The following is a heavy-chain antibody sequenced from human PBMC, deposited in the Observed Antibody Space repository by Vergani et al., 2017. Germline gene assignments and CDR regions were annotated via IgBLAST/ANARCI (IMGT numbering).Heavy chain of an antibody. J-gene: IGHJ6*03. V-gene: IGHV1-18*01. CDR3: AREKGDGILAGYYKGYYYYYMDV. Sequence: QVQLVQSGAEVKKPGASVKVSCKASGYTFTSYGISWVRQAPGQGLEWMGWISAYNGNTNYAQKLQGRVTMTTDTSTSTTYMELRNLRSDGTAVYYSAREKGDGILAGYYKGYYYYYMDVWGKGTTVTVSS. CDR1: GYTFTSYG. CDR2: ISAYNGNT. D-gene: IGHD3-9*01.